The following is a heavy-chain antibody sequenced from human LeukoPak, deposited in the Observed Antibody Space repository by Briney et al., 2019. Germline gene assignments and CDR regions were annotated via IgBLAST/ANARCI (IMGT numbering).Heavy chain of an antibody. CDR1: GYTFTSYY. J-gene: IGHJ4*02. CDR2: INPSGGST. V-gene: IGHV1-46*01. D-gene: IGHD1-26*01. Sequence: GASVKVSCKASGYTFTSYYMHWVRQAPGQGLEWMGMINPSGGSTSYAQKFQGRVTMTRDMSTSTVYMELSSLRSEDTAVYYCARARGSSLAYGYWGQGTLVTVSS. CDR3: ARARGSSLAYGY.